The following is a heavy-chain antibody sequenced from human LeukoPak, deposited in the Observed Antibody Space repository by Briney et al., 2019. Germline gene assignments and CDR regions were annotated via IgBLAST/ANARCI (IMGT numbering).Heavy chain of an antibody. J-gene: IGHJ4*02. Sequence: GGSLRLSCATSGFTFSSYRMTWVRQAPGKGLEWVANIKQDGSEKYYVDSVKGRFTISRDNAKNSLYLQMNSLRAEDTAVYYCARETALLAAGTLDYWGQGTLVTVSS. D-gene: IGHD6-13*01. CDR3: ARETALLAAGTLDY. V-gene: IGHV3-7*01. CDR2: IKQDGSEK. CDR1: GFTFSSYR.